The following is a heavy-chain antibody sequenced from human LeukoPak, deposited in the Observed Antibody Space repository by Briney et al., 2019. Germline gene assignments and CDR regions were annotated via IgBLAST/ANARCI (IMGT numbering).Heavy chain of an antibody. CDR3: ARAKIVVVSNDAFDI. D-gene: IGHD2-21*01. V-gene: IGHV1-69*04. CDR2: IIPILGIA. Sequence: SVKVSCKASGGTFSSYAISWVRQAPGQGLEWMGRIIPILGIANYAQKFQGRVTITADKSTSTAYMELSSLRSEDTAVYYCARAKIVVVSNDAFDIWGQGTMVTVSS. CDR1: GGTFSSYA. J-gene: IGHJ3*02.